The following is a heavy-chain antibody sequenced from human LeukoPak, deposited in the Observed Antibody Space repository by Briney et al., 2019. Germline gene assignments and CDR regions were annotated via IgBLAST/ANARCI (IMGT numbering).Heavy chain of an antibody. CDR3: ARDLYCSSTSCYRFDP. CDR1: GGSISSYY. J-gene: IGHJ5*02. V-gene: IGHV4-4*07. CDR2: IFTSGST. D-gene: IGHD2-2*01. Sequence: SETLSLTCTVSGGSISSYYWSWIRQPAGKGLEWIGRIFTSGSTNYNPSLKSRVTMSIDTSKNQFSLKLSSVTAADTAVYYCARDLYCSSTSCYRFDPWGQGTLVIVSS.